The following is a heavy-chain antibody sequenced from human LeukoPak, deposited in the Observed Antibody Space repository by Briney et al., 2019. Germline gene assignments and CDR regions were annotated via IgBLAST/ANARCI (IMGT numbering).Heavy chain of an antibody. V-gene: IGHV1-69*13. D-gene: IGHD3-22*01. CDR2: IIPMFRTV. J-gene: IGHJ4*02. Sequence: SVKVSCKASGGTFSRYAISWVRQAPGQGLEWMGGIIPMFRTVNYAQKFQGRVTITADESTSTAYMELTSLRSEDTAVYYCARDATLYDSRAYYYLWWGQGTLVTVSS. CDR1: GGTFSRYA. CDR3: ARDATLYDSRAYYYLW.